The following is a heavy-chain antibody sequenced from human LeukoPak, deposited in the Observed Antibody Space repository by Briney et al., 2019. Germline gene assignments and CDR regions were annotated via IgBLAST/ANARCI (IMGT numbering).Heavy chain of an antibody. CDR1: GSTFTSYG. J-gene: IGHJ3*02. Sequence: ASVKVSCKASGSTFTSYGISWVRQAPGQGLEWMGWISAYNGNTNYAQKLQGRVTITTDTSTSTAYMELRSLRSDDTAVYYCARVLVVLGWDAFDIWGQGTMVTVSS. CDR3: ARVLVVLGWDAFDI. D-gene: IGHD2-8*02. CDR2: ISAYNGNT. V-gene: IGHV1-18*01.